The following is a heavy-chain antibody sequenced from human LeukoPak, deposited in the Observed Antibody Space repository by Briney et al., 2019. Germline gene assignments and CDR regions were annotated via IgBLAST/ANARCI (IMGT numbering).Heavy chain of an antibody. Sequence: SQILSLTCAISGDSVSINSAAWNWLRQSPSRGLEWLGRTYQRSKWYNDYAVSVKSRITINPDISKNQFSLQLNSVTPEDTAVYYCARSPSPYSSGWYFDYWGQGTLVTVSS. J-gene: IGHJ4*02. CDR2: TYQRSKWYN. V-gene: IGHV6-1*01. CDR3: ARSPSPYSSGWYFDY. CDR1: GDSVSINSAA. D-gene: IGHD6-19*01.